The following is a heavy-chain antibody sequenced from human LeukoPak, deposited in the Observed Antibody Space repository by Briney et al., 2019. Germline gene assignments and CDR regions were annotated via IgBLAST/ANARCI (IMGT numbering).Heavy chain of an antibody. J-gene: IGHJ3*02. CDR2: ISSSGST. V-gene: IGHV4-61*02. CDR3: ARGPYSYDSSGAFDI. D-gene: IGHD3-22*01. Sequence: SETLSLTCTVSGDSISSGDYYWSWIRQPAGKGLEWIGRISSSGSTNYNPSLKSRVTISVDTSKNQFSLRLSSVTAADTAVYFCARGPYSYDSSGAFDIWGQGTMVTVSS. CDR1: GDSISSGDYY.